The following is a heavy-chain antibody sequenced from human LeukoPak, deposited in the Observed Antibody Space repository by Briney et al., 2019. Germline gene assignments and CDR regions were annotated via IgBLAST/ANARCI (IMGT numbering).Heavy chain of an antibody. Sequence: ASMKVSCKASGYTFTSYDINWVRQATGQGLEWMGWTNPNSGYTGYAQKFQGRVTITRNTAISTAYMELSSLRSEDTAVYYCARVAGSIDYWGQGTLVTVSS. CDR3: ARVAGSIDY. J-gene: IGHJ4*02. V-gene: IGHV1-8*03. CDR1: GYTFTSYD. CDR2: TNPNSGYT. D-gene: IGHD6-19*01.